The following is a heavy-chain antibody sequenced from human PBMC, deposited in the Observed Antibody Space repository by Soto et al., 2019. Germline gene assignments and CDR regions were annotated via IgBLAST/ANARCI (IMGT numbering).Heavy chain of an antibody. CDR1: GDSVSSNSAA. D-gene: IGHD2-21*02. CDR3: TKQKGDSRTYNGMDV. V-gene: IGHV6-1*01. J-gene: IGHJ6*02. Sequence: QVQLQQSGPGLVKPSQTLSLTCAISGDSVSSNSAAWNWIRQSPSRGLEWLGRAYYRCQWYYDSAVSVRSRITVIPDTSKNQFSQQLNSVTPEDTAVYYCTKQKGDSRTYNGMDVWGQGTTVTVSS. CDR2: AYYRCQWYY.